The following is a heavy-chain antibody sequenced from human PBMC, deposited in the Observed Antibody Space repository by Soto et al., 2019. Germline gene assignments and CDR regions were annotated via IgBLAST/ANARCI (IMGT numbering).Heavy chain of an antibody. D-gene: IGHD2-15*01. Sequence: EVQLLESGGGLVQPGGSLRLPCAASGFTFSSYAMSWVRQAPGKGLEWVSAISGSGGSTYYADSVKGRFTISRDNSKNTLYLQMNSLRAEDTAVYYCAKALLGYCSGGSCYGMDVWGQGTTVTVSS. J-gene: IGHJ6*02. CDR2: ISGSGGST. CDR3: AKALLGYCSGGSCYGMDV. CDR1: GFTFSSYA. V-gene: IGHV3-23*01.